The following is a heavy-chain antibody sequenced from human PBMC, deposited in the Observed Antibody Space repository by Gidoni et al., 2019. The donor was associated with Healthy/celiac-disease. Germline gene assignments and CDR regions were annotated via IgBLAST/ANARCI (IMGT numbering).Heavy chain of an antibody. J-gene: IGHJ5*02. Sequence: GSSVKVSCKASGGTFSSYAISWVRQAPGQGLEWMGGIIPIFGTANYAQKFQGRVTINADESTSTAYMELSSLRSEYTAVDYCARWRELGVDLRWFDPWGQGTLVTVAS. D-gene: IGHD3-3*01. CDR1: GGTFSSYA. CDR3: ARWRELGVDLRWFDP. CDR2: IIPIFGTA. V-gene: IGHV1-69*01.